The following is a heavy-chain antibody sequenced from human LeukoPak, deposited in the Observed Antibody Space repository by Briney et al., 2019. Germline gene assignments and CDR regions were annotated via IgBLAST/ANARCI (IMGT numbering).Heavy chain of an antibody. D-gene: IGHD2-2*01. CDR2: IHHRRGT. J-gene: IGHJ4*02. CDR3: ARLSYCSSTSCRQYPFDY. Sequence: PSETLSLTCAIYGGSFSDYVWSWVRQPPGKGLEWIGEIHHRRGTKYNPSLKSRVTISRDTSNNQFSLKLSSVTAADTAVYYCARLSYCSSTSCRQYPFDYWGQGTLVTVSS. V-gene: IGHV4-34*01. CDR1: GGSFSDYV.